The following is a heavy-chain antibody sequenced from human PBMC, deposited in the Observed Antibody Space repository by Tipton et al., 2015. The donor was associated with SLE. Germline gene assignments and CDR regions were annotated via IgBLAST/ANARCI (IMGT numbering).Heavy chain of an antibody. CDR2: ISYDGSNK. Sequence: SLRLSCAASGFTFSSYAMHWVRQAPGKGLEWVAVISYDGSNKYYADSVKGRFTISRDNSKNTLYLQMNSLRAEDTAVYCCAKDLYMDVWGKGTTVTVSS. J-gene: IGHJ6*03. CDR3: AKDLYMDV. V-gene: IGHV3-30-3*01. CDR1: GFTFSSYA.